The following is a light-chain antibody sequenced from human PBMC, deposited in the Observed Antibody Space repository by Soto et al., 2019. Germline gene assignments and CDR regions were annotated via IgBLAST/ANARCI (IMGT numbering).Light chain of an antibody. Sequence: QSALTQPASVSGSPGQSITISCTGTSSDIGVYNYVSWYQQHPGKAPKLIIYQVRNRPSGVSDRFSGSKSGNTASLIISGLQAEDEADYYCSSLTTSSTWVFGGGTKVTVL. J-gene: IGLJ3*02. CDR2: QVR. CDR3: SSLTTSSTWV. CDR1: SSDIGVYNY. V-gene: IGLV2-14*01.